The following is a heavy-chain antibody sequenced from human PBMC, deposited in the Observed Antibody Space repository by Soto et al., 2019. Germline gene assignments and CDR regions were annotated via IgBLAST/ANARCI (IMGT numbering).Heavy chain of an antibody. Sequence: ASVKVSCKASGYIFTGNYMRWVRQAPGQGLEYMGWINPNNGATNYAQNFQGRVTMTWDTSISTAYMEVRRLRSDDTAVYYCAPHYPDSSGYFDHWGQGTLVTVSS. V-gene: IGHV1-2*02. CDR1: GYIFTGNY. J-gene: IGHJ4*02. CDR2: INPNNGAT. CDR3: APHYPDSSGYFDH. D-gene: IGHD3-22*01.